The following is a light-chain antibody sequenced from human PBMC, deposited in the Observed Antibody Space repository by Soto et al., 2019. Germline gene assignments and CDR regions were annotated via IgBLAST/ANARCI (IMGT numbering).Light chain of an antibody. CDR2: DAS. CDR3: QQNQTYST. J-gene: IGKJ5*01. Sequence: DIQMTQSPSTLSGSVGDRVTITCRASQTISSLLAWYQQKPGKAPKVLIYDASSLGSGVPSRFSGSGSGTEFTLTISSLQPDDFATYFCQQNQTYSTFGQGTRLEIK. CDR1: QTISSL. V-gene: IGKV1-5*01.